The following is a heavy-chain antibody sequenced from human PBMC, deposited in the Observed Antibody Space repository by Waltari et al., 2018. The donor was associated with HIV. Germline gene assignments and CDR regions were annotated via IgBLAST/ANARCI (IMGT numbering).Heavy chain of an antibody. V-gene: IGHV3-23*01. D-gene: IGHD3-9*01. J-gene: IGHJ4*02. CDR1: GCTFPTNL. Sequence: VQVLEAGGGLVEPGRSLLLSCVASGCTFPTNLILCVRQGPGKGVKWVSSISSSGGSTYYMDSVKGRFTISRDNSKNTLYLQVKSLRVEDTAVYFCVKGGFDGPYHTYFDSWGQGTLVTVSS. CDR3: VKGGFDGPYHTYFDS. CDR2: ISSSGGST.